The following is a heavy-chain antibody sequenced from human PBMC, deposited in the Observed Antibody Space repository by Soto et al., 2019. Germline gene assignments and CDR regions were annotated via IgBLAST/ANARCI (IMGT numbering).Heavy chain of an antibody. CDR2: IYYSGST. J-gene: IGHJ3*02. D-gene: IGHD7-27*01. Sequence: QVQLQESGPGLVKPSETLSLTCTVSGGSISSYYWSWIRQPPGKGLEWIGYIYYSGSTNYNPSLKSRVTISVDTSKNQFSLKLSSVTAADTAVYYCALTGGGAFDIWGQGTMVTVSS. CDR3: ALTGGGAFDI. CDR1: GGSISSYY. V-gene: IGHV4-59*01.